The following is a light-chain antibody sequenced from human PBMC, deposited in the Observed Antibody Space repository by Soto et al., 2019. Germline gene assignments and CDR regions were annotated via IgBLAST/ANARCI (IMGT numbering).Light chain of an antibody. CDR1: QSISSW. J-gene: IGKJ1*01. CDR3: QQYNHYWT. CDR2: DAS. V-gene: IGKV1-5*01. Sequence: DLQMTQSPSTLSASVGDRVTITCRASQSISSWLAWYQQKPGKAPKVLIYDASSLESGVPSRSSGSGSGTEFSLTISSLQPDDFATYYCQQYNHYWTFGQGTK.